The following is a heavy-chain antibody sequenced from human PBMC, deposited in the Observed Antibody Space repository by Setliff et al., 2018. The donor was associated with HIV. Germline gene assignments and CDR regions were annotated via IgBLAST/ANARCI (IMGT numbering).Heavy chain of an antibody. CDR3: ARLPYIPMYYFDY. D-gene: IGHD3-10*02. CDR1: GGSISSSSYY. Sequence: KTSETLSLTCTVSGGSISSSSYYWGWIRQPPGKGLEWIGSIYYSGSTYYNPSLKSRVTISVDTSKNQFSLKLSSVTAADTAVYYCARLPYIPMYYFDYWGQGTLVTVSS. J-gene: IGHJ4*02. CDR2: IYYSGST. V-gene: IGHV4-39*01.